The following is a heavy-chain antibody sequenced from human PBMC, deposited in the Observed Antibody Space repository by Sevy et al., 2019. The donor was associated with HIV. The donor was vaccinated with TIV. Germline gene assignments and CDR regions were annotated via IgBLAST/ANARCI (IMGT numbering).Heavy chain of an antibody. CDR2: INPNSGGR. CDR3: ARMGDYYDSSGYYPLKF. CDR1: GYTFTCYY. V-gene: IGHV1-2*02. Sequence: ASVKVSCKASGYTFTCYYIHWVRQAPGQGLEWMGWINPNSGGRYFAKRFQDSVTMTTDTSVNTAYMELRSLRFDDTAVYYCARMGDYYDSSGYYPLKFWGQGTLVTVSS. J-gene: IGHJ4*02. D-gene: IGHD3-22*01.